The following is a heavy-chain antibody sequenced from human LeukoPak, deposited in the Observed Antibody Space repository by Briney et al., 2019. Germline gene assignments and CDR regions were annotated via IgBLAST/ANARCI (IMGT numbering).Heavy chain of an antibody. Sequence: GSLRLSCAASGFTFSSYSMNWVRQAPGKGLEWVSSISSSSSYIYYADSVKGRFTISRDNSKNTLYLQMNSLRAEDTAVYYCAKPLGYYYDSSGQKGSLDYWGQGTLVTVSS. J-gene: IGHJ4*02. V-gene: IGHV3-21*01. CDR1: GFTFSSYS. D-gene: IGHD3-22*01. CDR3: AKPLGYYYDSSGQKGSLDY. CDR2: ISSSSSYI.